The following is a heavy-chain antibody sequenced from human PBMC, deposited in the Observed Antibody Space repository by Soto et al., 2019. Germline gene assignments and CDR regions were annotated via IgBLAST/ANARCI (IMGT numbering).Heavy chain of an antibody. V-gene: IGHV4-39*01. D-gene: IGHD3-22*01. CDR2: IYYSGST. Sequence: QLQLQESGTGLVKPSETLSLTCTVSGGSISSSNYYWGWIRQPPGKGLEWIGNIYYSGSTYYEPSLKSRVTISVDTSKNQFSLKLSSVTAADTAVYYSARHRRYYDTSGYPDYWGQGTLVTVSS. CDR1: GGSISSSNYY. J-gene: IGHJ4*02. CDR3: ARHRRYYDTSGYPDY.